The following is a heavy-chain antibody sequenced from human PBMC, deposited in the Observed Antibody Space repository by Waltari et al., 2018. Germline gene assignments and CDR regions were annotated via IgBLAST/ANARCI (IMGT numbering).Heavy chain of an antibody. CDR1: GIATRRHG. V-gene: IGHV3-30*18. J-gene: IGHJ6*02. Sequence: QVNLVESGGRVVQPGTSLGLSGTSSGIATRRHGFHWVRQAPGKGLEWVATTSYDGSNDFYADSVKGRFTVSRDNSRNTLSLQMDSLRHEDTAVYYCAKDLFLGRGGMDVWGQGTTVTVSS. CDR3: AKDLFLGRGGMDV. CDR2: TSYDGSND. D-gene: IGHD7-27*01.